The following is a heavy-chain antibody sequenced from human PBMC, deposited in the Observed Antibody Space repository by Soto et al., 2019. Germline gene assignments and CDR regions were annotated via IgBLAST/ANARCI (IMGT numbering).Heavy chain of an antibody. J-gene: IGHJ4*02. CDR3: ARRRGELRDFDY. Sequence: PSETLSLTCAVYGGSFSGYYWSWIRQPPGKGLEWIGEINHSGSTNYNPSLKSRVTISVDTSKNQFSLKPSSVTAADTAVYYCARRRGELRDFDYWGQGPLMTVST. CDR1: GGSFSGYY. CDR2: INHSGST. D-gene: IGHD1-7*01. V-gene: IGHV4-34*01.